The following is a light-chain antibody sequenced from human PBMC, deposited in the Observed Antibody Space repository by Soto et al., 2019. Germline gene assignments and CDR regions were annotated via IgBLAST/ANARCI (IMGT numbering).Light chain of an antibody. J-gene: IGKJ1*01. CDR3: QQYGSSPLT. CDR1: QSVSSSY. CDR2: GAS. V-gene: IGKV3-20*01. Sequence: EIVLTQSPGTLSLSPGERATLSCRASQSVSSSYLAWYQQQPGQAPRLLIYGASSRATGIPDRFSGSGSGTDFTLPISRLEPEDFAVYYCQQYGSSPLTFGQGTKVEIK.